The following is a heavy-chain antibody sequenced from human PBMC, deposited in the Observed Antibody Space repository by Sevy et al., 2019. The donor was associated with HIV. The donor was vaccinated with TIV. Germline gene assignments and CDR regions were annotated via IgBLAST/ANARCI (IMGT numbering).Heavy chain of an antibody. D-gene: IGHD6-19*01. CDR2: ISAGGDNT. Sequence: GGSLRLSCIVSGFTFSSYAMTWVRQAPGKGLEWVTAISAGGDNTYYADSVKGRFTVSRDNSKSTLYLQMNSLRVEDTAAYFCARMEGGMVAGIFDYWGQGTLVTVSS. J-gene: IGHJ4*02. CDR3: ARMEGGMVAGIFDY. CDR1: GFTFSSYA. V-gene: IGHV3-23*01.